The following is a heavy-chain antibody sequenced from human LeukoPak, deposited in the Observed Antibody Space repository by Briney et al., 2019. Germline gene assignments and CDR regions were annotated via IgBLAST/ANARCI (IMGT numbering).Heavy chain of an antibody. J-gene: IGHJ6*02. CDR2: ISGSGGST. D-gene: IGHD6-19*01. CDR3: AKGSSGWYDYYYGMDV. CDR1: GFTFSSYA. Sequence: SLRLSCAASGFTFSSYAMSWVRQAPGKGLEWVSAISGSGGSTYYADSVKGRFTISRDNSKNTLYLQMNSLRAEDTAVYYCAKGSSGWYDYYYGMDVWGQGTTVTVSS. V-gene: IGHV3-23*01.